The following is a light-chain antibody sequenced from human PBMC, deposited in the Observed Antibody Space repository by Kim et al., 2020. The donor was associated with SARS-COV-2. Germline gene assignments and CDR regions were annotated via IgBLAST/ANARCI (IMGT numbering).Light chain of an antibody. CDR3: GTWDTSLTAGV. CDR1: NSNIGNNY. J-gene: IGLJ2*01. V-gene: IGLV1-51*01. CDR2: DNN. Sequence: QSVLTQPPSVSAAPGQAVTISCSGSNSNIGNNYVSWYQQLPGTAPKLLIYDNNKRPSGIPDRFSGSKSGTSATLRITGLQTGDEADYHCGTWDTSLTAGVFGGGTKLTVL.